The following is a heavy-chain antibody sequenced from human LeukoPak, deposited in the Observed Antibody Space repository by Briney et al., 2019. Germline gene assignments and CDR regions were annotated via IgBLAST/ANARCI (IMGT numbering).Heavy chain of an antibody. Sequence: ASVKVSCKASGYTFTSYDINWVRQATGQGLEWMGWMNPNGGNTGYAQKFQGRVTMTRNTSISTAYMELSSLRSEDTAVYYCARAFVVVVAATGWWFDPWGQGTLVTVSS. CDR2: MNPNGGNT. D-gene: IGHD2-15*01. CDR1: GYTFTSYD. J-gene: IGHJ5*02. V-gene: IGHV1-8*01. CDR3: ARAFVVVVAATGWWFDP.